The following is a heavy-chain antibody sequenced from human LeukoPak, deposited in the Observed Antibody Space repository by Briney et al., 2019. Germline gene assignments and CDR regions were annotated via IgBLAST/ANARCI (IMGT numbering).Heavy chain of an antibody. Sequence: GGSLRLSCAASGFTFSSYAMHWVRQAPGKGLEYVSAISSNGGSTYYANSVKGRFTISRDNSKNTLYLQMGSLRAEDMAVYYCARVGLHDYGDYMRDYWGQGTLVTVSS. CDR1: GFTFSSYA. CDR2: ISSNGGST. J-gene: IGHJ4*02. V-gene: IGHV3-64*01. CDR3: ARVGLHDYGDYMRDY. D-gene: IGHD4-17*01.